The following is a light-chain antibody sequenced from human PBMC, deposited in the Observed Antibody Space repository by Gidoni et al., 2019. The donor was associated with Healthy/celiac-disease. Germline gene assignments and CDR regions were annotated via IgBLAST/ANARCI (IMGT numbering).Light chain of an antibody. CDR1: QSVNSN. J-gene: IGKJ1*01. CDR2: GAS. Sequence: EIVMTQSPATLSVSPGERATLSCRASQSVNSNLAWYQQKPGQAPRLLIYGASTRATGIPARFSGSGSGTQFTLTISSLQSEDFAVYYCQQYNNWPLWTFGQGNKVESK. CDR3: QQYNNWPLWT. V-gene: IGKV3-15*01.